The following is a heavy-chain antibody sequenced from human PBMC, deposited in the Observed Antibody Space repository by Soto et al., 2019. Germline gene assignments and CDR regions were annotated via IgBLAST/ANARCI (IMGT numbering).Heavy chain of an antibody. D-gene: IGHD6-13*01. CDR2: ISGSGGST. Sequence: EVQLLESGGGLVQPGGSLRLSCAASGFTFSSYAMSWVRQAPGKGLEWVSAISGSGGSTYYADSVKSRFTISRDNSKNTLYLQMNSLRAEDTAVYYCANRGIAAAGTISDYWGQGTLVTVSS. CDR1: GFTFSSYA. V-gene: IGHV3-23*01. J-gene: IGHJ4*02. CDR3: ANRGIAAAGTISDY.